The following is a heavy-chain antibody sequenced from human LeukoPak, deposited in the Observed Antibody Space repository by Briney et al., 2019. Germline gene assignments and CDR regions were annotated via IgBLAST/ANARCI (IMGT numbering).Heavy chain of an antibody. CDR2: IKSKTDARTT. J-gene: IGHJ5*02. D-gene: IGHD1-26*01. CDR3: TTDSPLYSGNYYEDP. V-gene: IGHV3-15*01. Sequence: GGSLRLSCAASGFTFSNAWMSWVRQAPGKGLEGVGRIKSKTDARTTDYTAPVKGRFTISRDDSKNTLYLQMNSLMTEDTAVYYCTTDSPLYSGNYYEDPWGQGTLVTVSS. CDR1: GFTFSNAW.